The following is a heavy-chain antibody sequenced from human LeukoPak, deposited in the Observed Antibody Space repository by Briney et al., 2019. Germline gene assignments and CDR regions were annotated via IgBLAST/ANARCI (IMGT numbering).Heavy chain of an antibody. V-gene: IGHV3-23*01. CDR1: GFTFASYA. CDR3: AKHQNKVFDY. Sequence: GGSLRLSCAASGFTFASYAMSWVRQAPGKGLEWGSIISGSGGSTYYVDSVKGRFTISRDNSKNTLYLQMNSLRAEDTAVYYCAKHQNKVFDYWGQGTLVTVSS. J-gene: IGHJ4*02. CDR2: ISGSGGST.